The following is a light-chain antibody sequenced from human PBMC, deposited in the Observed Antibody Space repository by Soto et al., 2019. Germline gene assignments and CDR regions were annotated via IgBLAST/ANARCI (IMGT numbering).Light chain of an antibody. Sequence: DIQMTQSPSSLSASVGDRVTITCRASQSIDTYLNWYQQKPGTAPKLLIYAASSLQSGVPSRFSGSGSGTDFTLTISSLQPEDSATYYCQQSYSTPWTFGQGTKVDIK. CDR3: QQSYSTPWT. V-gene: IGKV1-39*01. J-gene: IGKJ1*01. CDR2: AAS. CDR1: QSIDTY.